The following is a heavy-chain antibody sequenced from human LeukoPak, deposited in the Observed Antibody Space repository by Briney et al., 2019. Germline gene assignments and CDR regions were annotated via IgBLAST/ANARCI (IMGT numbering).Heavy chain of an antibody. CDR3: AHKGYSSSWYWDYFDY. CDR2: IDWDDDK. J-gene: IGHJ4*02. Sequence: SGPTLVNPTQTLTLTCTFSGFSLSTSLMCVSWIRQPPGKSLEWLARIDWDDDKYYSTSLKTRLTISKDTSKNQVVLTTTNMDPVDTATYHCAHKGYSSSWYWDYFDYWGQGTLVTVSS. V-gene: IGHV2-70*12. D-gene: IGHD6-13*01. CDR1: GFSLSTSLMC.